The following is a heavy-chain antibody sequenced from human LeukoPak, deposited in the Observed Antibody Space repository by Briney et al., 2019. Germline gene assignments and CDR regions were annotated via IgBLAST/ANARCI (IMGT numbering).Heavy chain of an antibody. CDR1: GFSLSTNEVG. Sequence: SGPTLVKPTQTLTLTCTFSGFSLSTNEVGVGWIRQPPGKALEWLALIYWDDDKRYSPSLKSRLTITKDTSKNQVVLTMTNMDPVDTATYYCARHYGAVYYYYGLDVWGQGTSVTVSS. CDR2: IYWDDDK. D-gene: IGHD4/OR15-4a*01. J-gene: IGHJ6*02. V-gene: IGHV2-5*02. CDR3: ARHYGAVYYYYGLDV.